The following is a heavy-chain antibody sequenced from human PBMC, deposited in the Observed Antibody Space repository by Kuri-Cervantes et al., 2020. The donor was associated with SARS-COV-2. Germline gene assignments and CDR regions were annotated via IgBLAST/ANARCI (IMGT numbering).Heavy chain of an antibody. V-gene: IGHV4-34*01. CDR2: INHSGGT. Sequence: SQTLSLTCAVYGGSFSGYYWSWIRQPPGKGLEWIGEINHSGGTNYNPSLKSRVTISVDTSKNQFSLKLSSVTAADTAVYYCVRVGHHFSTDFWSGYREASNWFDPWGQGTLVTVSS. CDR1: GGSFSGYY. CDR3: VRVGHHFSTDFWSGYREASNWFDP. J-gene: IGHJ5*02. D-gene: IGHD3-3*01.